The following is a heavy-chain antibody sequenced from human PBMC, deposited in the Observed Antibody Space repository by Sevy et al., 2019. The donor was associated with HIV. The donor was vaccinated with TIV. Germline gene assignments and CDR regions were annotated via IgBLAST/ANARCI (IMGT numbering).Heavy chain of an antibody. CDR2: ISGSGGST. J-gene: IGHJ4*02. CDR3: AKDRAVVVVAATPLHS. CDR1: GFTFSSYV. V-gene: IGHV3-23*01. D-gene: IGHD2-15*01. Sequence: GGSLRLSCAASGFTFSSYVMSWVRQAPGKGLEWVSAISGSGGSTYYADSVKGRFTISRDNSKNTLYLQMNSLRAEDTAVYYCAKDRAVVVVAATPLHSWGQGTLVTVSS.